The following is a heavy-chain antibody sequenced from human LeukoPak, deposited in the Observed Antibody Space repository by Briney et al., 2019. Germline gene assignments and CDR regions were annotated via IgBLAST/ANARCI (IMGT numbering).Heavy chain of an antibody. Sequence: GASVKVSCKASGYTFTGYSVHWVRQAPGQGLEWMGWINPNSGGTNYAQKFQGWVTMTRDTSISTAYMELSRLRSDDTAVYYCASSTHYLLTGAFDIWGQGTMVTVSS. J-gene: IGHJ3*02. CDR2: INPNSGGT. D-gene: IGHD2/OR15-2a*01. V-gene: IGHV1-2*04. CDR3: ASSTHYLLTGAFDI. CDR1: GYTFTGYS.